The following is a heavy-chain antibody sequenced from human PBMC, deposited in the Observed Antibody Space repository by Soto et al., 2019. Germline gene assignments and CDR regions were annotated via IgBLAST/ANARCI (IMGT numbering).Heavy chain of an antibody. CDR3: ASVPFSSFGVADPPVGWFDP. J-gene: IGHJ5*02. D-gene: IGHD3-3*01. CDR1: GGFVNSVNNY. CDR2: IFYTGST. V-gene: IGHV4-30-4*01. Sequence: QVHLQESGPGLVKPSQTLSLTCTVSGGFVNSVNNYWSWIRQPPGKGLEWLGYIFYTGSTYYNPSLRSRITISIATSTNRFSLTLTSVPAADTAVYYCASVPFSSFGVADPPVGWFDPWGQGTLVTVSS.